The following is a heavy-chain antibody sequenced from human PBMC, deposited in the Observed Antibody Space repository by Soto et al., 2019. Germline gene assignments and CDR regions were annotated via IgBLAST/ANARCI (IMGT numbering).Heavy chain of an antibody. CDR3: AKVPGGRRGVIIPRYYYYGMDV. V-gene: IGHV3-30*18. D-gene: IGHD3-10*01. CDR2: ISYDGSNK. CDR1: GFTFSSYG. J-gene: IGHJ6*02. Sequence: LRLSCAASGFTFSSYGMHWVRQAPGKGLEWVAVISYDGSNKYYADSVKGRFTISRDNSKNTLYLQMNSLRAEDTAVYYCAKVPGGRRGVIIPRYYYYGMDVWGQGTTVTVSS.